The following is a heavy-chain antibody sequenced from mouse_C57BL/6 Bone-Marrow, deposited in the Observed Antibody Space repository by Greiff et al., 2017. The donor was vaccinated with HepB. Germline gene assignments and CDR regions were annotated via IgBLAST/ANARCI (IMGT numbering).Heavy chain of an antibody. CDR1: GFSLTSYG. D-gene: IGHD2-5*01. CDR3: ARTYSNFSWFAY. Sequence: QVQLQQSGPGLVQPSQILSITCTVSGFSLTSYGVHWVRQSPGKGLEWLGVIWSGGSTDDNAAFISRLSISKDNSKSQVFFKMNSLQADDTAIYYCARTYSNFSWFAYWGQGTLVTVSA. CDR2: IWSGGST. J-gene: IGHJ3*01. V-gene: IGHV2-2*01.